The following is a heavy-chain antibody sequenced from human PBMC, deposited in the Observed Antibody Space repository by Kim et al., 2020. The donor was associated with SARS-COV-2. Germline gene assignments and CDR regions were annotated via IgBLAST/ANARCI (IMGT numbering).Heavy chain of an antibody. CDR1: GYSFTTYW. Sequence: GESLKISCKGSGYSFTTYWISWVRQMPGKGLEWMGRIDPSDSHTNYSPSFQGHVTMSADKSITTAYLQWSSLKASDTAMYYCARRPSIFGLVALDYWGQGTLVTVSS. CDR3: ARRPSIFGLVALDY. D-gene: IGHD3-3*01. J-gene: IGHJ4*02. V-gene: IGHV5-10-1*01. CDR2: IDPSDSHT.